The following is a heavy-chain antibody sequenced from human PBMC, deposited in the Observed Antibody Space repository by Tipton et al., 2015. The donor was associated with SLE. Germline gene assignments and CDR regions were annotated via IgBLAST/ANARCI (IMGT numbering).Heavy chain of an antibody. CDR1: GFTFTNYA. Sequence: SLRLSCAASGFTFTNYAMSWVRQAPGKGLERVSAITGSGDTTYYADSVKGRFTISRDNSKNTLYLQMNSLRVEDTAVYYCAKDLDNYYGMDVWGQGTTVTVSS. J-gene: IGHJ6*02. CDR3: AKDLDNYYGMDV. CDR2: ITGSGDTT. V-gene: IGHV3-23*01.